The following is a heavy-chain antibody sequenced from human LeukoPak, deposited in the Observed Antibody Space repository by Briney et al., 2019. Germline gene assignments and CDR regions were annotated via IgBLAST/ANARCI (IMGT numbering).Heavy chain of an antibody. D-gene: IGHD3-3*01. V-gene: IGHV3-23*01. CDR1: GFSFSSHW. J-gene: IGHJ3*02. Sequence: PGGSLRLSCAASGFSFSSHWMSWVRQAPGKGLEWVSAISGSGGSTYYADSVKGRFTISRDNSRNTLYLQMNSLRAEDTAVYYCAKDGLPDYDFWSGYSRDAFDIWGQGTMVAVSS. CDR3: AKDGLPDYDFWSGYSRDAFDI. CDR2: ISGSGGST.